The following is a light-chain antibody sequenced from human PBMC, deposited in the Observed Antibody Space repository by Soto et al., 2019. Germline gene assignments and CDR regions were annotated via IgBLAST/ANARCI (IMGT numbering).Light chain of an antibody. J-gene: IGKJ2*01. CDR2: RAS. V-gene: IGKV3-15*01. CDR3: QQYNNWPYT. Sequence: EIVMTQSPATLSVSPGGSATLSCRASQHVSSNFAWYRQKPGQAPTLLIYRASTRATGIPARFSGSGSGTEFPLTISSLHSEDFAVYYCQQYNNWPYTFGQGTKLEIK. CDR1: QHVSSN.